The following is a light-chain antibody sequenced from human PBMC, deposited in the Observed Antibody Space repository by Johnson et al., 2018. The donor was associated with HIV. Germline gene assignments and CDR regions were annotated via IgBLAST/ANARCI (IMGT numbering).Light chain of an antibody. CDR2: DNN. J-gene: IGLJ1*01. CDR3: GTWDSSLSVDV. Sequence: QSVLTQPPSVSAAPGQKVTISCSGSSSNIGNNYVSWYQQVPGTATKLLIYDNNKRPSGIPDRFSGSKSGTSATMGITGLQTGDEADYYCGTWDSSLSVDVFGTGTEVTV. V-gene: IGLV1-51*01. CDR1: SSNIGNNY.